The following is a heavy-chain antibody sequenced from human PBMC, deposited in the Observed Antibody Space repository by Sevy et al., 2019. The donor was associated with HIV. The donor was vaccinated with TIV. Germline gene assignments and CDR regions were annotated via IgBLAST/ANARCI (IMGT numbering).Heavy chain of an antibody. CDR1: GFTFDDYA. V-gene: IGHV3-9*01. Sequence: GGSLRLSCAASGFTFDDYAMHWVRHTPRKGLEWVSSVSWNSAYIKYADSVKGRFTMSRDNAKKSRYLQMSSLRVEDTAMYYCVKGTMVALMDLYDCFHIWGRGTMVTVSS. CDR3: VKGTMVALMDLYDCFHI. J-gene: IGHJ3*02. D-gene: IGHD2-8*01. CDR2: VSWNSAYI.